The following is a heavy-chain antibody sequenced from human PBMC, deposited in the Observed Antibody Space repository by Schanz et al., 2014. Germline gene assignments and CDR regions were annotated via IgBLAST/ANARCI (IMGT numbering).Heavy chain of an antibody. CDR1: GYTFSSYG. J-gene: IGHJ4*02. V-gene: IGHV1-18*01. CDR2: ISPYNGNT. Sequence: QVQLVQSGAAVKKPGASVKVSCKASGYTFSSYGITWVRQAPGQGLEWMGWISPYNGNTNYAQKLQGRVTMTADTSTSTGYMDLRSLRSDDTAVYYCATGRTFDYWGQGTLVTVSS. CDR3: ATGRTFDY.